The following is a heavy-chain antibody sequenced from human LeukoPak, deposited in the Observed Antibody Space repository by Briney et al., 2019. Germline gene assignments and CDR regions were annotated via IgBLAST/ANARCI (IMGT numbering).Heavy chain of an antibody. CDR1: GFTFSSYG. D-gene: IGHD3-16*01. CDR2: ISYDGSNK. Sequence: GGSLRLSCAASGFTFSSYGMHWVRQAPGKGLEWVAVISYDGSNKYYADSVKGRFTTSRDNSKNTLYLQMNSLRAEDTAVYYCAKGIGDGRAYYMDVWGKGTTVTVSS. CDR3: AKGIGDGRAYYMDV. V-gene: IGHV3-30*18. J-gene: IGHJ6*03.